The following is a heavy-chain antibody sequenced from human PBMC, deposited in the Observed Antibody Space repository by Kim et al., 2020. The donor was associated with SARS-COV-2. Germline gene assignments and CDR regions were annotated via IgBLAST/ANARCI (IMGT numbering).Heavy chain of an antibody. Sequence: GGSLRLSCAASGFTFSSYGMHWVRQAPGKGLEWVAVIWYDGSNKYYADSVKGRFTITRDNSKNTLYLQMNSLRAEDTAVYYCARDLRYYDSSGYSYYYYG. CDR2: IWYDGSNK. CDR1: GFTFSSYG. J-gene: IGHJ6*01. D-gene: IGHD3-22*01. V-gene: IGHV3-33*01. CDR3: ARDLRYYDSSGYSYYYYG.